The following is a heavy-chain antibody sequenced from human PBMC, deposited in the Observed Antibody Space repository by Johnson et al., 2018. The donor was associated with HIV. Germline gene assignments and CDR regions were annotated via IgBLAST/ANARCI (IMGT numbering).Heavy chain of an antibody. Sequence: QVQLVESGGGVVQPGRSLRLSCAVSGFTLSSYVMHWVRQAPGKGLEWVAVISYDGSNKYYADSVKGRFTISRDNSKNTLYLQMNSLRAEDTAVYYCVRETRDDAFDIWGQGTMSPSLQ. V-gene: IGHV3-30*14. CDR1: GFTLSSYV. CDR2: ISYDGSNK. J-gene: IGHJ3*02. CDR3: VRETRDDAFDI. D-gene: IGHD4-11*01.